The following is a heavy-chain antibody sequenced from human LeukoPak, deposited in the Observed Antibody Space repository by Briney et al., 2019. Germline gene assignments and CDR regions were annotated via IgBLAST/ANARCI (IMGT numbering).Heavy chain of an antibody. V-gene: IGHV4-59*01. CDR3: ARAASWYMNYFDY. CDR1: GGSSSGNY. J-gene: IGHJ4*02. CDR2: IHSSGST. Sequence: SETLSLTCTGSGGSSSGNYWSWIRQPPGKGLDWVGYIHSSGSTNYNPSLKSRVTVSVDTSKNQFSLRLSSVTAADTAVYYCARAASWYMNYFDYWGQGALVTVSS. D-gene: IGHD6-13*01.